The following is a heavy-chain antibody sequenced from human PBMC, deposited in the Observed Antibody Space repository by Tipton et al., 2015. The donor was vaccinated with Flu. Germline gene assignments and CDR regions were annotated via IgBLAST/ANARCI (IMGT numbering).Heavy chain of an antibody. J-gene: IGHJ3*02. CDR3: ARGAMSKLLWFGESAFDI. CDR1: GGSISSYY. D-gene: IGHD3-10*01. CDR2: IYYSGST. V-gene: IGHV4-59*01. Sequence: TLSLTCTVPGGSISSYYWSWIRQPPGKGLEWIGYIYYSGSTNYNPSLKSRVTISVDTSKNQFSLKLSSVTAADTAVYYCARGAMSKLLWFGESAFDIWGQGTMVTVSS.